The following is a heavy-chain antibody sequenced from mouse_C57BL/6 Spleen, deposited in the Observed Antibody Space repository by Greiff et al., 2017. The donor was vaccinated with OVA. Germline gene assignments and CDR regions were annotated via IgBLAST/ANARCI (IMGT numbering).Heavy chain of an antibody. CDR1: GFTFSSYA. Sequence: EVKLMESGGGLVKPGGSLKLSCAASGFTFSSYAMSWVRQTPEKRLEWVATISDGGSYTYYSDNVKGRFTISRDNAKNNLYLQMSHLKSEDTAMYYCARDYDGYYAMDYWGQGTSVTVSS. CDR3: ARDYDGYYAMDY. V-gene: IGHV5-4*01. J-gene: IGHJ4*01. CDR2: ISDGGSYT. D-gene: IGHD2-3*01.